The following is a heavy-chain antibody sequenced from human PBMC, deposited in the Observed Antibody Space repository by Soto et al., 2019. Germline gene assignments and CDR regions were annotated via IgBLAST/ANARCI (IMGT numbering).Heavy chain of an antibody. J-gene: IGHJ5*02. D-gene: IGHD2-15*01. V-gene: IGHV3-11*06. CDR3: ARDHLPQFPHGYCSGGSCYSPVVCFDP. CDR2: ISSSSSYT. CDR1: GFTFSDYY. Sequence: GGSLRLSCAASGFTFSDYYMSWIRQAPGKGLEWVSYISSSSSYTNYADSVKGRFTISRDNAKNSLYLQMNSLRAEDTAVYYCARDHLPQFPHGYCSGGSCYSPVVCFDPWGQGTLVAVSS.